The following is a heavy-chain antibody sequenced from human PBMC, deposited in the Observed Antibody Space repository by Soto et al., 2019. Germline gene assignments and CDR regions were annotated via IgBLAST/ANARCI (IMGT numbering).Heavy chain of an antibody. D-gene: IGHD4-17*01. Sequence: QVHLVQSGAEVKKPGASVKVSCKGSGYAFTTYGITWVRQAPGQGLEWMGWISAHNGNTNYAQKLQGRVTVTRDTSTSTAYMELRSLRSDDTAVYYCARGTYGDYWGQGALVTVSS. CDR1: GYAFTTYG. V-gene: IGHV1-18*01. J-gene: IGHJ4*02. CDR2: ISAHNGNT. CDR3: ARGTYGDY.